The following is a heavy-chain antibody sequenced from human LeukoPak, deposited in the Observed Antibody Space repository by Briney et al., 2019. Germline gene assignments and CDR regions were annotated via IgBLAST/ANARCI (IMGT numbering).Heavy chain of an antibody. CDR2: INHSGST. CDR1: GGPFSGYY. CDR3: ARGHVGSYAYYYYYGMDV. D-gene: IGHD2-8*01. J-gene: IGHJ6*02. Sequence: SETLSLTCAVYGGPFSGYYWSWIRQPPKKGLEWIGEINHSGSTNYNPSLKSRVTISVDTSKNQFSLKVRSVTAADTAVYYCARGHVGSYAYYYYYGMDVWGQGTTVTVSS. V-gene: IGHV4-34*01.